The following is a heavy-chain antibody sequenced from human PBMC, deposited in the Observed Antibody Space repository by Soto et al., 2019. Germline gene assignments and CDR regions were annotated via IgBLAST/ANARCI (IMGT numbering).Heavy chain of an antibody. CDR2: IYPGDSDT. J-gene: IGHJ6*02. CDR3: ARLGTTVKTRYYYYRMDV. CDR1: GYSFTSYW. V-gene: IGHV5-51*01. D-gene: IGHD4-17*01. Sequence: GESLKISCKGSGYSFTSYWIGWVRQMPGKGLEWMGIIYPGDSDTRYSPSFQGQVTISADKSISTAYLQWSSLKASDTAMYYCARLGTTVKTRYYYYRMDVWGQGTTVTVYS.